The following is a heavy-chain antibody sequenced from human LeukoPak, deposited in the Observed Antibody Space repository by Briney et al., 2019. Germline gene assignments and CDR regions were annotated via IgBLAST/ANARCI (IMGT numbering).Heavy chain of an antibody. V-gene: IGHV4-4*09. CDR2: TYTSGST. D-gene: IGHD5-12*01. J-gene: IGHJ6*03. CDR1: GGSISSYY. Sequence: PSETLSLTCTVSGGSISSYYWSWIRQAPGKGLEWIGNTYTSGSTNYNHSLKSRVTISVDPSKNQFSLKLSSLTAAHTAVYYCARRNTHTYSGYDSIFYYYYLDVWGKGTTVTVSS. CDR3: ARRNTHTYSGYDSIFYYYYLDV.